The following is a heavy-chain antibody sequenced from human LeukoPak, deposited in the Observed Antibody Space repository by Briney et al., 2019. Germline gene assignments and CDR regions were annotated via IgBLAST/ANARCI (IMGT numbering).Heavy chain of an antibody. CDR1: GITFSNYA. CDR3: AKQMAAAHTDY. CDR2: ISGSGSST. Sequence: GGSLRLSCVASGITFSNYAMSWVRQAPGKGLEWVSGISGSGSSTYYTDSVKGRFTVSRDNSKNTLYLQMNSLRGEDTAVYYYAKQMAAAHTDYWGQGTLVTVSS. J-gene: IGHJ4*02. V-gene: IGHV3-23*01. D-gene: IGHD6-13*01.